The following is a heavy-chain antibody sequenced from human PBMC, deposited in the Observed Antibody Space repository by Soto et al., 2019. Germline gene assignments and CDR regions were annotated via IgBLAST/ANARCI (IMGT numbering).Heavy chain of an antibody. CDR1: GGSISSYY. J-gene: IGHJ6*02. CDR2: IYYSGST. CDR3: ARGSWYDILTGRPYYYYYYGMDV. V-gene: IGHV4-59*01. Sequence: SETLSLTCTVSGGSISSYYWSWIRQPPGKGLEWIGYIYYSGSTNYNPSLKSRVTISVDTSKNQFSLKLSSVTAADTAVYYCARGSWYDILTGRPYYYYYYGMDVWGQGTTVTVSS. D-gene: IGHD3-9*01.